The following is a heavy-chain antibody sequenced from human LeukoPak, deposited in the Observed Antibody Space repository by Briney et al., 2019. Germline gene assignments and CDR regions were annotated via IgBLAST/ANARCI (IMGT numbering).Heavy chain of an antibody. CDR1: GGSISSYY. CDR3: ARDYEMSFDY. V-gene: IGHV4-59*06. J-gene: IGHJ4*02. D-gene: IGHD3-16*01. Sequence: PSETLSLTCTVSGGSISSYYWSWIRQPPGKGLEWIGYIYYSGGTYYNPSLKSRVTISVDTSKNQFSLKLSSVTAADTAVYYCARDYEMSFDYWGQGTLVTVSS. CDR2: IYYSGGT.